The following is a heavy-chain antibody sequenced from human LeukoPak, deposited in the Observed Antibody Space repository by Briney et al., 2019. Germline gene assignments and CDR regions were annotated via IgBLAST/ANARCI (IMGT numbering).Heavy chain of an antibody. CDR2: IIPIFGTA. CDR1: GGTFSSYA. Sequence: SVKVSCKASGGTFSSYAISWVRQAPGQGLEWMGRIIPIFGTANYAQKFQGRVTIATDESTSTAYMELSSLRSEDTAVYYCALTVSSSWYGYFQHWGQGTLVTVSS. J-gene: IGHJ1*01. V-gene: IGHV1-69*05. D-gene: IGHD6-13*01. CDR3: ALTVSSSWYGYFQH.